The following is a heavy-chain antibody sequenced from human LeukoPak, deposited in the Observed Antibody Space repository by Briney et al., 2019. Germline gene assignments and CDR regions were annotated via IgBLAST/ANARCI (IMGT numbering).Heavy chain of an antibody. CDR1: GGSISSYY. Sequence: SETLSLTCTVSGGSISSYYWSWIRQPPGKGLEWIGYIYYSGSTNYNPSLKSRVTISVDTSKNQFSLKVNSVTAADTAVYYCARAPGNDYYPYYYMDVWGKGTRSPSP. CDR2: IYYSGST. V-gene: IGHV4-59*01. CDR3: ARAPGNDYYPYYYMDV. D-gene: IGHD4/OR15-4a*01. J-gene: IGHJ6*03.